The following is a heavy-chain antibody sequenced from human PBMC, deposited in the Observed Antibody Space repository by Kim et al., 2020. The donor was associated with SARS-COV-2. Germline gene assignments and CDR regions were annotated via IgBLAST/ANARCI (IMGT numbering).Heavy chain of an antibody. CDR3: ARLYYYDSIPDY. Sequence: TKYSRQFHGRVTITRDTSESTAYMELSSLRSEDTAVYYCARLYYYDSIPDYWGQGTLVTVSS. CDR2: T. J-gene: IGHJ4*02. D-gene: IGHD3-22*01. V-gene: IGHV1-3*01.